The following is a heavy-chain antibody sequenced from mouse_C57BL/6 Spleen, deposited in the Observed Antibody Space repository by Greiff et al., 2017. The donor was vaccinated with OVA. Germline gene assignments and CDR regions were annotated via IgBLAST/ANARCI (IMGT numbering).Heavy chain of an antibody. CDR3: ARSYYYGSSYKDWFAY. D-gene: IGHD1-1*01. Sequence: QVTLKVSGPGILQPSQTLSLTCSFSGFSLSTFGMGVGWIRQPSGKGLEWLAHIWWDDDKYYNPALKSRLTISKDTSKNQVFLKIANVDTADTATYYCARSYYYGSSYKDWFAYWGQGTLVTVSA. V-gene: IGHV8-8*01. CDR2: IWWDDDK. J-gene: IGHJ3*01. CDR1: GFSLSTFGMG.